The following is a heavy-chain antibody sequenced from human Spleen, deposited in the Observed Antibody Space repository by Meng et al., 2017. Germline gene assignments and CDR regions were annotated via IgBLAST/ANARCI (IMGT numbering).Heavy chain of an antibody. J-gene: IGHJ5*02. Sequence: GESLKISCAASGFIVSSVYMHWLRQAPGKGLEWVSVLYSGGGTYYADSVKGRFTISRDNSKNTVYLQMNSLRAEDTAIYYCARHDWFDPWGQGTLVTVSS. CDR3: ARHDWFDP. CDR1: GFIVSSVY. V-gene: IGHV3-53*01. CDR2: LYSGGGT.